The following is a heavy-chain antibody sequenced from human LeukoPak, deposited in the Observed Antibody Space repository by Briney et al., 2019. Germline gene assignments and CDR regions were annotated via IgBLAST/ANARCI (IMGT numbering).Heavy chain of an antibody. Sequence: SGGSLRLSCAASRFTVSSNYMSWVRQAPGKGLEWVSVIYSGGSTYYADSVKGRFTISRDNARRSLFLQMNILRVEDTALYYCARLNWDDGEVSGFDQWGQGLLVTVSS. CDR1: RFTVSSNY. D-gene: IGHD1-26*01. V-gene: IGHV3-66*01. CDR3: ARLNWDDGEVSGFDQ. J-gene: IGHJ5*02. CDR2: IYSGGST.